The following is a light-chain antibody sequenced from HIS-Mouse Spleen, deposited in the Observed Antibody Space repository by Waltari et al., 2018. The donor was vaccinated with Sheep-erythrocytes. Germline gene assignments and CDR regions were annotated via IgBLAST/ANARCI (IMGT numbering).Light chain of an antibody. J-gene: IGLJ3*02. Sequence: QSALTQPASVSGSPGQSITISCTGTSSDVGSYNLFSWYQQHPGKAPKLMIYEGSKRPAGVSKRISGCKSGNTASLTISGLQAEDEADYYCCSYAGSSTPWVFGGGTKLTVL. CDR3: CSYAGSSTPWV. CDR1: SSDVGSYNL. V-gene: IGLV2-23*01. CDR2: EGS.